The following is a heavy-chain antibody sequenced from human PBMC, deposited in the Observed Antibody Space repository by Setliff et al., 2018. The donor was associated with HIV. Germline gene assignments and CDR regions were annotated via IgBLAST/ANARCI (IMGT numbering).Heavy chain of an antibody. CDR2: IWYDGSNK. V-gene: IGHV3-33*06. D-gene: IGHD6-19*01. J-gene: IGHJ4*02. Sequence: GGSLRLSCAASGFTFSSYSMHWVRQAPGKGLEWVAVIWYDGSNKYYADSVKGRFTISRDNSKNTVHLQMNSLRAEDTAVYYCANDQWDCWGQGTLVTVSS. CDR1: GFTFSSYS. CDR3: ANDQWDC.